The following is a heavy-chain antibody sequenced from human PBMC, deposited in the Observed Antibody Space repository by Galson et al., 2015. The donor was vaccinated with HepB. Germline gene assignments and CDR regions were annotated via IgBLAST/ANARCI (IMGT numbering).Heavy chain of an antibody. V-gene: IGHV3-33*08. D-gene: IGHD4-17*01. CDR2: IWYDGSNK. J-gene: IGHJ4*02. Sequence: SLRLSCAASGFTFSSYWMNWVRQAPGKGLEWVAVIWYDGSNKYYADSLKGRLTISRDNSKNTLYLQMNSLRAEDTAVYYCAREGMTAVTNFDYWGQGTLVTVSS. CDR3: AREGMTAVTNFDY. CDR1: GFTFSSYW.